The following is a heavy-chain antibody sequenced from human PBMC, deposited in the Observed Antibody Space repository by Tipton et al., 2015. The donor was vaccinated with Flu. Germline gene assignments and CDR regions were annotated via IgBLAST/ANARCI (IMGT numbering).Heavy chain of an antibody. J-gene: IGHJ4*02. V-gene: IGHV3-23*01. Sequence: SLRLSCEASGFTFSGHAMTWVRQAPGKGLEWVSGISASGGSTYYAASVKGRFTISRDNSKNTLYLQMNSLRAEDTALYYCAKKAYTDSSGYPDYWGQGTLVTVTP. D-gene: IGHD3-22*01. CDR1: GFTFSGHA. CDR2: ISASGGST. CDR3: AKKAYTDSSGYPDY.